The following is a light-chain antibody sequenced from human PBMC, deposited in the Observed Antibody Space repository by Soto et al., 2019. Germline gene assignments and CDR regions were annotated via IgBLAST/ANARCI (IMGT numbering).Light chain of an antibody. CDR3: MQSLHTRT. Sequence: DVVMTQSPLSLPVTPGEPASISCRSSQSLRHSNGYNYLDWYLQKPGQPPQLLIYLGSHRACGVPDRFSGSESGPDFTLKISRVEAEDVGVYYCMQSLHTRTFGQGTRVEI. CDR2: LGS. J-gene: IGKJ1*01. V-gene: IGKV2-28*01. CDR1: QSLRHSNGYNY.